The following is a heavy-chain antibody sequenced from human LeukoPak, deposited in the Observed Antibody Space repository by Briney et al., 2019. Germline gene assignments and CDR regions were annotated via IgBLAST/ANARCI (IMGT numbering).Heavy chain of an antibody. V-gene: IGHV4-39*01. Sequence: KPSATLSLTFTVAGGSISSSGYYWGWIRQPPGKGLEWIASLYYSGSTYYNPSLKSRVTISVDTSKNQLSLKLSSLTAADTAVYYCARHEYSGSYYGLSWFDPWGQGTLVTVSS. CDR1: GGSISSSGYY. CDR2: LYYSGST. J-gene: IGHJ5*02. D-gene: IGHD1-26*01. CDR3: ARHEYSGSYYGLSWFDP.